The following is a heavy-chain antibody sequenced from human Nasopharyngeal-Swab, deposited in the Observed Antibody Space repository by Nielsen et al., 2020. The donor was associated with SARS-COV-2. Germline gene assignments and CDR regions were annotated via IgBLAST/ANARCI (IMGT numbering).Heavy chain of an antibody. D-gene: IGHD3-10*01. J-gene: IGHJ3*02. CDR2: ISAYNGNT. CDR1: GYTFTSYD. Sequence: ASVKVSCKASGYTFTSYDISWVRQAPGQGLEWMGWISAYNGNTNYAQKLQGRVTMTTDTSTSTAYMELSSLRSDDTAVYYCARDGSYVGSGDAFDIWGQGTMVTVSS. V-gene: IGHV1-18*01. CDR3: ARDGSYVGSGDAFDI.